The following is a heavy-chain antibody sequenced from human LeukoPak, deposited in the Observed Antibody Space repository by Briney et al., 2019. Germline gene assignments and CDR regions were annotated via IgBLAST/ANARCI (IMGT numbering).Heavy chain of an antibody. CDR3: AKRPREYSYGLWLEGHYFGY. J-gene: IGHJ4*02. Sequence: GGSLRLSCAASGFTFSSYAMSWVRQAPGKGLEWVSAISGSGGSTYYADSVKGRFTISRDNSKNTLYLQMNSLRAEDTAVYYCAKRPREYSYGLWLEGHYFGYWGQGTLVTVSS. V-gene: IGHV3-23*01. CDR1: GFTFSSYA. CDR2: ISGSGGST. D-gene: IGHD5-18*01.